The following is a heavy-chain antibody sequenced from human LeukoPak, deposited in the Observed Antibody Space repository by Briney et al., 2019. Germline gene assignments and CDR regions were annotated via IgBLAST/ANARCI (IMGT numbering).Heavy chain of an antibody. CDR2: ISSSGSTI. Sequence: GGSLRLSCAASGFTFSSYEMNWVRQAPGKGLEWVSYISSSGSTIYYADSVKGRFTISRDNAKNSLYLQMNRLRAEDTAVYYCARGAGIGSGWYEKDYWGQGTLVTVSS. CDR3: ARGAGIGSGWYEKDY. D-gene: IGHD6-19*01. J-gene: IGHJ4*02. V-gene: IGHV3-48*03. CDR1: GFTFSSYE.